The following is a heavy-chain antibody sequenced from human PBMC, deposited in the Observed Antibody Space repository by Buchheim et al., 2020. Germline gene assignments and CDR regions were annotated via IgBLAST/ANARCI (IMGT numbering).Heavy chain of an antibody. CDR1: GGSISSGGYY. Sequence: QVQLQESGPGLVKPSQTLSLTCTVSGGSISSGGYYWSWIRQHPGKGLEWIGYIYYSGTTYYNPSLNNRVTISVDTSKNPYSLKLSSVTAADTAVYYCARVPDSSGWYGDAYYFDYWGQGTL. D-gene: IGHD6-19*01. J-gene: IGHJ4*02. V-gene: IGHV4-31*03. CDR2: IYYSGTT. CDR3: ARVPDSSGWYGDAYYFDY.